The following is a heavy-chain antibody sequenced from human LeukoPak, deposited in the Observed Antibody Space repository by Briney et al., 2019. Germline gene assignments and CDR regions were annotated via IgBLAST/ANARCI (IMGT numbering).Heavy chain of an antibody. D-gene: IGHD3-22*01. CDR3: AREPPGNYDDSGHYYAYFDC. CDR2: ISSGGSTI. Sequence: GGSLRLSCAASGFTFSTYAMNWVRQAPGKGLEWVSYISSGGSTIYYADTVKGRFTISRDNARNSLCLQMNGLTDEDTAVYYCAREPPGNYDDSGHYYAYFDCWGQGALVTVSS. J-gene: IGHJ4*02. CDR1: GFTFSTYA. V-gene: IGHV3-48*02.